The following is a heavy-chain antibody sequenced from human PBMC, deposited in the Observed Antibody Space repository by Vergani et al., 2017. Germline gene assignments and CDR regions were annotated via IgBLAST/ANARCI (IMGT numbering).Heavy chain of an antibody. Sequence: QMQLVQSGPEVKKPGTSVTVSCKASGFTFTSSAVQWVRQARGQRLEWIGWIVVGSGNTNYAQKFQERVTITRDMSTSTAYMELSSLRSEDTAVYYCAADGPGYYASSGYYYPDAFDIWGQGTMVTVSS. CDR1: GFTFTSSA. CDR3: AADGPGYYASSGYYYPDAFDI. D-gene: IGHD3-22*01. V-gene: IGHV1-58*01. CDR2: IVVGSGNT. J-gene: IGHJ3*02.